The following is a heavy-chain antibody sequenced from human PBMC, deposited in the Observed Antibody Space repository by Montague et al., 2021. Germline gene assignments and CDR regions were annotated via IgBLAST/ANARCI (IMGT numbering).Heavy chain of an antibody. Sequence: SETLSLTCSVSGDSINGWYWSWIRQPPGKGLEWIGSVFYSGATSYNPSLKSRVTMSADTSKNQVSLKVNSVTAADTAVYYCARQGFYESGGFFIWGLGTLGTGS. V-gene: IGHV4-59*01. J-gene: IGHJ4*02. CDR1: GDSINGWY. D-gene: IGHD3-22*01. CDR2: VFYSGAT. CDR3: ARQGFYESGGFFI.